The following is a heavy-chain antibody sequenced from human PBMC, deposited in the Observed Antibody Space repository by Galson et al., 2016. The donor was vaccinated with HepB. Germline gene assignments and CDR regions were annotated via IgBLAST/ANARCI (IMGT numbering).Heavy chain of an antibody. J-gene: IGHJ3*02. V-gene: IGHV1-24*01. CDR1: GYILSKIS. CDR2: FHAEDGET. D-gene: IGHD3-10*01. CDR3: LTGITVFRGATFYDI. Sequence: SVKVSCKVFGYILSKISIHWVRQAPGKGLEWMGGFHAEDGETIYSQKFQGRVTMTEDTSTDIAYMELSSLRSEDTAVYYCLTGITVFRGATFYDIWGQGTMVTVSS.